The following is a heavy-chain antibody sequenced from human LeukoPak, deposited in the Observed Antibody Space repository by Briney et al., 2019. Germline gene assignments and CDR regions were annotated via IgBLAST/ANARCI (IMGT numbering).Heavy chain of an antibody. V-gene: IGHV4-61*02. J-gene: IGHJ1*01. CDR2: IYTSGST. CDR3: ARGDSDSSGYSRGYFHH. Sequence: SETLSLTCIVSGDSISSVNYYWSWIRQPAGKGLEWIGRIYTSGSTNYNPSLKSRVTISVDTSKTQFPLKLTSVTAADTAVYYCARGDSDSSGYSRGYFHHWGQGTLVTVSS. CDR1: GDSISSVNYY. D-gene: IGHD3-22*01.